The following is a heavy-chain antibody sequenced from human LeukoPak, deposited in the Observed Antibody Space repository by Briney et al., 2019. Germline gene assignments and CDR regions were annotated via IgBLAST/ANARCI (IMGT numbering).Heavy chain of an antibody. Sequence: GGSLRLSCAAPGFTFSSYSMNWVRQAPGKGLEWVAVTWYDGSKEYYGDSVKGRFTISRDNSKNTLSLQMNSLRAEDTAVYYCARDSPFAYWGQGTLVTVSS. J-gene: IGHJ4*02. CDR1: GFTFSSYS. CDR3: ARDSPFAY. CDR2: TWYDGSKE. V-gene: IGHV3-33*08.